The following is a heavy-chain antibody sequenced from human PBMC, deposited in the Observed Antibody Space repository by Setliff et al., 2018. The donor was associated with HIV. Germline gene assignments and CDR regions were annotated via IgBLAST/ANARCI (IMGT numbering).Heavy chain of an antibody. CDR1: GFTFGDYA. V-gene: IGHV3-49*04. Sequence: GGSLRLSCSASGFTFGDYAMSWVRQTPGKGLEWVGFIRSKAYGETTEYAASVKGRFTISRDDSKSIAYLQMNSLKTEDTGAYYCTRDERYYYDSSGYFDYWGQGTLVTVSS. CDR3: TRDERYYYDSSGYFDY. D-gene: IGHD3-22*01. CDR2: IRSKAYGETT. J-gene: IGHJ4*02.